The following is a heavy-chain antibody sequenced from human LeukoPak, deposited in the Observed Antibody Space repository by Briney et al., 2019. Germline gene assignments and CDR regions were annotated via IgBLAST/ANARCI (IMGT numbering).Heavy chain of an antibody. CDR3: ARDLLWFGELSSPYYYGMDV. CDR1: GFTFSSYS. V-gene: IGHV3-48*04. Sequence: PGRSLRLSCAASGFTFSSYSMNWVRQAPGKGLEWVSYISSSSSTICYADSMKGRFTISRDNAKNSLYLQMNSLRAEDTAVYYCARDLLWFGELSSPYYYGMDVWGQGTTVTVSS. J-gene: IGHJ6*02. D-gene: IGHD3-10*01. CDR2: ISSSSSTI.